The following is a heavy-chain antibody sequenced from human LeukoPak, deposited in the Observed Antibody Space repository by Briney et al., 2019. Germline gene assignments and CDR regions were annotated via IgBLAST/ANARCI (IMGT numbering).Heavy chain of an antibody. CDR3: ATSVSQLLWFGELLS. CDR1: GYTLTELS. V-gene: IGHV1-24*01. J-gene: IGHJ4*02. CDR2: FDPEDGET. D-gene: IGHD3-10*01. Sequence: ASVKVSCKVSGYTLTELSMHWVRQAPGKGLEWMGGFDPEDGETIYAQKFQGRVTMTEDSSTDTAYMELSSLRSEDTAVYYCATSVSQLLWFGELLSWGQGTLVTVSS.